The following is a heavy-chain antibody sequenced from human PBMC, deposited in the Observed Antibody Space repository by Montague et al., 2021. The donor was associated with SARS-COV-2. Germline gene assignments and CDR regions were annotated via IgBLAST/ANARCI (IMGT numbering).Heavy chain of an antibody. CDR2: INYSGST. V-gene: IGHV4-59*01. Sequence: ETLSLTCTVAGDSMNNYYWSWIRQPPGKGLEWIGYINYSGSTHYNPSLQGRVTLSKDTSKNQFSLRLTSVTAADTAMYFCARAPIYRSSWYAYFDYWGQGTLVTVSS. D-gene: IGHD6-13*01. CDR3: ARAPIYRSSWYAYFDY. J-gene: IGHJ4*02. CDR1: GDSMNNYY.